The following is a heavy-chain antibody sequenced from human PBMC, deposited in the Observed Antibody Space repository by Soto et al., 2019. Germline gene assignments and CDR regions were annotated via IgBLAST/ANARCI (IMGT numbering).Heavy chain of an antibody. CDR2: MNPNSGNT. CDR3: ARGDWGYCSGGSCSTFDP. J-gene: IGHJ5*02. CDR1: GYTFTSYD. V-gene: IGHV1-8*01. D-gene: IGHD2-15*01. Sequence: QVQLVQSGAEVKKPGASVKVSCKASGYTFTSYDINWVRQATGQGLEWMGWMNPNSGNTGYAQKFQGRVTMTRNTSIRTADMELSSLRSEDTAVYYCARGDWGYCSGGSCSTFDPWGQGTLVTVSS.